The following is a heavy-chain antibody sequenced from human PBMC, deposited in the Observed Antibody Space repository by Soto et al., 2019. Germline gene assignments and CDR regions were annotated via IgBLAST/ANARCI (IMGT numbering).Heavy chain of an antibody. J-gene: IGHJ4*02. CDR3: ARPANTVADHFDL. V-gene: IGHV5-51*01. D-gene: IGHD4-17*01. CDR2: IYPSDSDA. CDR1: GYTFTIYW. Sequence: PGESLKISGQVSGYTFTIYWIGWVRQMPGKCRDWMWFIYPSDSDARYSPSFQRQVTISADQSLNTAHLQWDSLKASHTAIYYCARPANTVADHFDLWGQGPPVTVSS.